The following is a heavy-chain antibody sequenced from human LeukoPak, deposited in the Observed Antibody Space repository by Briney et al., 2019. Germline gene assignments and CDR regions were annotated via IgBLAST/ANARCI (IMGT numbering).Heavy chain of an antibody. CDR1: GYTFTGYY. Sequence: KPGASVKVSCKASGYTFTGYYMHWVRQAPGQGLEWMGWINPNSGGTNYAQKFQGRVTMTRDTSISTAYMELSRLRSDDTAVYYCARDWGSGSYSNWFDPWGQGTLVTVSS. CDR3: ARDWGSGSYSNWFDP. D-gene: IGHD3-10*01. CDR2: INPNSGGT. J-gene: IGHJ5*02. V-gene: IGHV1-2*02.